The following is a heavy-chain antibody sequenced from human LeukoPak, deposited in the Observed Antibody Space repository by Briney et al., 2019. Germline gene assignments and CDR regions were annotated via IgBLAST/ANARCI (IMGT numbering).Heavy chain of an antibody. D-gene: IGHD3-22*01. Sequence: GGSLRLSCAASGFTFDDHAMHWVRQAPGKGLEWVAGISWNSAATAYADSVKGRFTVSRDNAKNSLYLQMNSLRTEDTAFCYCVVRWSWFYFDCWGQGTLVTVSS. CDR2: ISWNSAAT. CDR3: VVRWSWFYFDC. CDR1: GFTFDDHA. V-gene: IGHV3-9*01. J-gene: IGHJ4*02.